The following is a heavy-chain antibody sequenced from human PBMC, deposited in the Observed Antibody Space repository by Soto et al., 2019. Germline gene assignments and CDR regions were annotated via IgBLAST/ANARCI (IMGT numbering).Heavy chain of an antibody. CDR2: IYYSGST. CDR3: ASETTVTTRTPYWYFDL. J-gene: IGHJ2*01. Sequence: QVQLQESGPGLVKPSQTLSLTCTVSGGSISSGDYYWSWIRQPPGKGLEWIGYIYYSGSTYYNPSLKRRVTISVDTSKNQFSLKLSSVTAADTAVYYCASETTVTTRTPYWYFDLWGRGTLVTVSS. D-gene: IGHD4-4*01. CDR1: GGSISSGDYY. V-gene: IGHV4-30-4*01.